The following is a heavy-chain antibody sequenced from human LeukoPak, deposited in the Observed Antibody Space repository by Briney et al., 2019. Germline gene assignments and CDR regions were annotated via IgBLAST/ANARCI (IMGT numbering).Heavy chain of an antibody. CDR3: ARHVEQQQWFDP. CDR1: GGSISSSSYY. J-gene: IGHJ5*02. D-gene: IGHD6-13*01. V-gene: IGHV4-39*01. CDR2: IYYSGGT. Sequence: SETLSLTCTVSGGSISSSSYYWGWIRQPPGKGLEWIGSIYYSGGTYYNPSLKSRVTISVDTSKNQFSLKLSSVTAADTAVYYCARHVEQQQWFDPWGQGTLVTVSS.